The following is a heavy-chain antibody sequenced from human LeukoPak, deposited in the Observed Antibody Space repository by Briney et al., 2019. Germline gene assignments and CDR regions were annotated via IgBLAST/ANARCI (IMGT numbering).Heavy chain of an antibody. V-gene: IGHV1-69*13. CDR2: IIPIFGTA. D-gene: IGHD4-23*01. Sequence: SVTVSFTASGGTFSIYAISWVRQAPGQGLEWMGGIIPIFGTANYAQKFQGRVTITADESTSTAYMELSSLRSEDTAVYYCASNSGGKTQWYYYGMDVWGQGTTVTVSS. CDR3: ASNSGGKTQWYYYGMDV. J-gene: IGHJ6*02. CDR1: GGTFSIYA.